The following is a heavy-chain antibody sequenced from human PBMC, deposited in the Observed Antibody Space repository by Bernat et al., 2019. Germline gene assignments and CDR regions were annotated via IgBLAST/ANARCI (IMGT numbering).Heavy chain of an antibody. CDR2: RNVVSGKT. V-gene: IGHV1-3*01. D-gene: IGHD2-8*02. CDR1: GYTFTSFA. Sequence: QVQLLQSGAEVKKPGATVRVSCEASGYTFTSFAMQWVRQAPGQRLEWMGWRNVVSGKTTYSEKFQGRLTFTRDTSASTAYMDLSSLRSEDTALYYCARSTGTYMHDPLDVWGQGTMVTVSS. CDR3: ARSTGTYMHDPLDV. J-gene: IGHJ3*01.